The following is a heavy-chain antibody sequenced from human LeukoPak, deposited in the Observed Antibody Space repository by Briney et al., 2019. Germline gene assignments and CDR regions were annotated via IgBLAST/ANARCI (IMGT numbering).Heavy chain of an antibody. CDR2: IYYSGGT. V-gene: IGHV4-39*01. Sequence: SETLSLTCSVSGGSVSSSRYYWGWMRQPPGGGLEWIGSIYYSGGTYYNPSLKSRVTISVDTSKNQFTLKVSSVTAADTAVYHCAPGNTGGSRGSWFDPWGQGTLVTVSS. CDR1: GGSVSSSRYY. J-gene: IGHJ5*02. D-gene: IGHD1-26*01. CDR3: APGNTGGSRGSWFDP.